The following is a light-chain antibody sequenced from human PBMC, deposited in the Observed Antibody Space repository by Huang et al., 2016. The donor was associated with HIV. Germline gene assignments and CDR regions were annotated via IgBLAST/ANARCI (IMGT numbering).Light chain of an antibody. CDR1: QNINNF. V-gene: IGKV3-11*01. Sequence: EIVLTQSPATVSLFLGDRVTLSCRATQNINNFLDWYQQKPGRAPTLLMYDASIRPSGIPARFTGSGSGTDFTLTISSLETEDVAIYYCQQRYDRVTFGGGT. J-gene: IGKJ4*01. CDR3: QQRYDRVT. CDR2: DAS.